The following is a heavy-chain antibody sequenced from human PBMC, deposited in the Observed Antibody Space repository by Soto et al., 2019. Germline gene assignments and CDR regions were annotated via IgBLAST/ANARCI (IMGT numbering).Heavy chain of an antibody. Sequence: QVQLVQSGAEVKKPGSSVKVSCKASGGTFSSYAISWVRQAPGQGLEWMGGIIPIFGTANYAQKFQGRVTITADESPSTASMELSSLRSEDTAVYYCARSYITGPTGGLDYWGQGTLVTVSS. CDR2: IIPIFGTA. V-gene: IGHV1-69*01. D-gene: IGHD1-7*01. J-gene: IGHJ4*02. CDR3: ARSYITGPTGGLDY. CDR1: GGTFSSYA.